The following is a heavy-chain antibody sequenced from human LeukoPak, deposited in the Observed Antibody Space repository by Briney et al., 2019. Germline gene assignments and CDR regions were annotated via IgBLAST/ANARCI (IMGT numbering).Heavy chain of an antibody. CDR3: AKDIHRDGYNLDDAFDI. CDR2: ISWNSGSI. Sequence: GGSLRLSCAASGFTFDDYAMHWVRQAPGKGLEWVSGISWNSGSIGYADSVKGRFTISRDNAKNSLYLQMNSLRAEDTALYYCAKDIHRDGYNLDDAFDIWGQGTMVTVSS. CDR1: GFTFDDYA. V-gene: IGHV3-9*01. J-gene: IGHJ3*02. D-gene: IGHD5-24*01.